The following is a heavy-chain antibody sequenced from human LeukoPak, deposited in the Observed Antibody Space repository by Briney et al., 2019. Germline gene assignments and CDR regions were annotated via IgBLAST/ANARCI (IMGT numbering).Heavy chain of an antibody. Sequence: GGSLRLSCAASGFTFSSYSMNWVRRAPGKGLEWVSSISSSSSYIYYADSVKGRFTISRDNAKNSLFLQMNSLRAEDTAVYYCARGDHSSSWYPFDYWGQGTLVTVSS. CDR2: ISSSSSYI. CDR1: GFTFSSYS. V-gene: IGHV3-21*01. D-gene: IGHD6-13*01. J-gene: IGHJ4*02. CDR3: ARGDHSSSWYPFDY.